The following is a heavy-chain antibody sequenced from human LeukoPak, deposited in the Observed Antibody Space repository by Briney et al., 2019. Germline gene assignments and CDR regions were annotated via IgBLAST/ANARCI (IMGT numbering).Heavy chain of an antibody. CDR1: GYTFTGYY. J-gene: IGHJ4*02. V-gene: IGHV1-2*06. Sequence: GASVKVSCKASGYTFTGYYMHWVRQAPGQGLEWMGRINPNSGGTNYAQKFQGRVTMTRDTSISTAYMELSRLRCDDTAVYYCARDRGYSCYHDYWGQGTLVTVSS. CDR3: ARDRGYSCYHDY. CDR2: INPNSGGT. D-gene: IGHD5-12*01.